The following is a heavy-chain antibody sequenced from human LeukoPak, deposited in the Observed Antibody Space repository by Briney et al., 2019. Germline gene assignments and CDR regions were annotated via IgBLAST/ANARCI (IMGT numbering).Heavy chain of an antibody. V-gene: IGHV1-2*02. CDR2: INSNSGGT. D-gene: IGHD2-15*01. CDR1: GYTFTDYY. Sequence: ASVKVSCKASGYTFTDYYMHWVRQAPGQGLEWMGWINSNSGGTNYAQKFQGRVTMTRDTSISTAYMELSSLRSDDTAVYYCARDRGWSYSRYYFDYWGQGTLVTVSS. J-gene: IGHJ4*02. CDR3: ARDRGWSYSRYYFDY.